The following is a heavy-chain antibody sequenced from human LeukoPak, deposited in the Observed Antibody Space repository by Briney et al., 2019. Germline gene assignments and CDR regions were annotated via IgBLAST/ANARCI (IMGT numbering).Heavy chain of an antibody. V-gene: IGHV4-39*07. D-gene: IGHD3-9*01. CDR1: GDSITSNPYS. CDR2: IYYSGTS. CDR3: ARVPLSTAYLHYYSMDV. J-gene: IGHJ6*03. Sequence: SETLSLTCSVSGDSITSNPYSWAWIRQSPGKGPEWIGSIYYSGTSFYKVSLKSRVTISLDTSKNQFSLKMTSVTAADTALYYCARVPLSTAYLHYYSMDVWGKGTTVTVSS.